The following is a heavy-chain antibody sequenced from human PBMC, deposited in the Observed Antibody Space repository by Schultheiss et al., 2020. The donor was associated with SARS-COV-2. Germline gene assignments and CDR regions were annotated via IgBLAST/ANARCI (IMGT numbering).Heavy chain of an antibody. CDR3: ARALMVRGVTSYYYMDV. V-gene: IGHV3-NL1*01. Sequence: GGSLRLSCAASGFTFSSYAMHWVRQAPGKGLEWVSVIYSGGSTYYADSVKGRFTISRANAKNSLYLQMNTLRAEDTALYYCARALMVRGVTSYYYMDVWGKGTTVTVSS. J-gene: IGHJ6*03. CDR2: IYSGGST. CDR1: GFTFSSYA. D-gene: IGHD3-10*01.